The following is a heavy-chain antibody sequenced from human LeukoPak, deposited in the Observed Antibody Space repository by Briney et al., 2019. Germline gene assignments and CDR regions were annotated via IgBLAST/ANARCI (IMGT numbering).Heavy chain of an antibody. CDR1: GFTVSSNY. Sequence: GGSLRLSCAASGFTVSSNYMSWVRQAPGKGLEWVSVIYTGGSTFYADSVKGRFTISRDNSKNTLYLQMNSLRAEDTAVYYCAREPDIVVVVAATPDRDAFDIWGQGTMVTVSS. V-gene: IGHV3-66*01. CDR3: AREPDIVVVVAATPDRDAFDI. D-gene: IGHD2-15*01. CDR2: IYTGGST. J-gene: IGHJ3*02.